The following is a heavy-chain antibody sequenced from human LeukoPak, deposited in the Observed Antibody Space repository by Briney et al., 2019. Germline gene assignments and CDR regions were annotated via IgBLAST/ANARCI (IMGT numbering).Heavy chain of an antibody. CDR2: FDPEDGET. D-gene: IGHD5-12*01. V-gene: IGHV1-24*01. CDR3: ATPGGGYDLRFDY. CDR1: GYTLTELS. J-gene: IGHJ4*02. Sequence: GASVKVSCKVSGYTLTELSMHWVRQAPGKGLEWMGGFDPEDGETIYAQKFQGRVTMTEDTSTDTAYMGLSSLRSEDTAVYYCATPGGGYDLRFDYWGQGTLVTVSS.